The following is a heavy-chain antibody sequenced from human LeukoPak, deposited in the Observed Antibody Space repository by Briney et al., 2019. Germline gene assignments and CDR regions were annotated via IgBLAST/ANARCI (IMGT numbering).Heavy chain of an antibody. V-gene: IGHV4-59*08. CDR3: ARRGVAAIFDP. D-gene: IGHD6-6*01. CDR1: GYSISSDYY. Sequence: SETLSLTCTVSGYSISSDYYWTWIRQPPGKGLEWIAYIYYSGSTTYNPSLKSRVTVSVDTSKNQFSLKLSSVTAADTAVYYCARRGVAAIFDPWGQGTLVTVSS. J-gene: IGHJ5*02. CDR2: IYYSGST.